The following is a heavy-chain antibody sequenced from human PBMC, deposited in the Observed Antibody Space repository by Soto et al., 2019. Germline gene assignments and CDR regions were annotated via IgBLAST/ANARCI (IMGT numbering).Heavy chain of an antibody. V-gene: IGHV3-30*18. J-gene: IGHJ5*02. CDR3: AKDRGDSGSYPNWFDP. CDR2: ISYDGSNK. D-gene: IGHD1-26*01. CDR1: GFTFSSYG. Sequence: GGSLRLSCAASGFTFSSYGMQWVRQAPGKGLEWVAVISYDGSNKYYADSVKGRFTISRDNSKNTLYLQMNSLRAEDTAVYYCAKDRGDSGSYPNWFDPWGQGTLVTVSS.